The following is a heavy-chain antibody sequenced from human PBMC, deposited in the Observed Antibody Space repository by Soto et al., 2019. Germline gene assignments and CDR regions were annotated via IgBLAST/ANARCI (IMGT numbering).Heavy chain of an antibody. CDR1: GFTFSSYG. CDR2: ISYDGSNK. CDR3: AKDQHTAMVTGAFAGYYYYGMDV. J-gene: IGHJ6*02. D-gene: IGHD5-18*01. V-gene: IGHV3-30*18. Sequence: GGSLRLSCAASGFTFSSYGMHWVRQAPGKGLEWVAVISYDGSNKYYADSVKGRFTISRDNSKNTLYLQMNSLRAEDTAVYYCAKDQHTAMVTGAFAGYYYYGMDVWGQGTTVTVSS.